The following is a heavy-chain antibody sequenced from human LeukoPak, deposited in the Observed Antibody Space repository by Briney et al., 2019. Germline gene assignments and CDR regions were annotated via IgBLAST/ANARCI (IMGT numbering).Heavy chain of an antibody. V-gene: IGHV1-69*13. Sequence: SVKVSCKASGGTFSSYAISWVRQAPGQGLEWMGGIIPIFGTANYAQKFQGRVTITADESTSTAYMELSSLRSEDTAVHYCARDPGTADPILGMYYFDYWGQGTLVTVSS. CDR1: GGTFSSYA. CDR3: ARDPGTADPILGMYYFDY. J-gene: IGHJ4*02. CDR2: IIPIFGTA. D-gene: IGHD1-1*01.